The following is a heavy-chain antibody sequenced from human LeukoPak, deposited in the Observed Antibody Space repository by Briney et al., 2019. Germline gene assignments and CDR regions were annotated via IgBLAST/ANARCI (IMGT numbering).Heavy chain of an antibody. D-gene: IGHD3-10*01. CDR3: ASDRVGGDLTGVRFY. V-gene: IGHV1-18*01. CDR1: DYPFDNFG. J-gene: IGHJ4*01. Sequence: ASVKVSCKASDYPFDNFGLTGVRQAPGQGLEWMGWISAYNGNTHYAQKFRGRLALTTDTSTSPAYLELRSLKSDETAVYYCASDRVGGDLTGVRFYWGQGTLVTVSS. CDR2: ISAYNGNT.